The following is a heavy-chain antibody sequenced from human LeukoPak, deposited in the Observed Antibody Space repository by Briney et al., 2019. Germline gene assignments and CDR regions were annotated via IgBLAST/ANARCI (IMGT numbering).Heavy chain of an antibody. CDR2: IYHSGST. CDR3: ARHVEFCSSTSCYFFDY. V-gene: IGHV4-38-2*01. CDR1: GYSISSGYY. D-gene: IGHD2-2*01. J-gene: IGHJ4*02. Sequence: SETLSLTCAVSGYSISSGYYWGWIRQPPGKGLEWIGSIYHSGSTYYNPSLKSRVTISVDTSKNQFSLKLSSVTAADTAVYYCARHVEFCSSTSCYFFDYWGQGTLVTASS.